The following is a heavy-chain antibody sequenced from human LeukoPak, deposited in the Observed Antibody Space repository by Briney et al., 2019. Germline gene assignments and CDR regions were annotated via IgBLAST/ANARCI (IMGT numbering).Heavy chain of an antibody. V-gene: IGHV3-21*01. CDR1: GFTCSSYS. CDR2: ISSSSSYI. CDR3: ASTLRFLEWSDYDY. Sequence: GGALRLSCAASGFTCSSYSMNWVPQAPGKGLEWVSSISSSSSYIYYADSVKGRFTISRDNAKNSLYLQMNSLRAEDTAVYYCASTLRFLEWSDYDYWGQGTLVTVSS. D-gene: IGHD3-3*01. J-gene: IGHJ4*02.